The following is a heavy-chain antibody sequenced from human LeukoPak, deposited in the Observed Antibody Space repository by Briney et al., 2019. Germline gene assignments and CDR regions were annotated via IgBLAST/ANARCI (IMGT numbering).Heavy chain of an antibody. Sequence: SETLSLTCTVSGGSISSDDYYWSWIRQPPGKGLGWIGYIYYSGITYYNPSLKSRVTISVDTSKNQFSLKLSSVTAADTAVYYCARESGPGYGDYPGFKFDPWGQGTLVTVSS. CDR2: IYYSGIT. CDR3: ARESGPGYGDYPGFKFDP. CDR1: GGSISSDDYY. V-gene: IGHV4-30-4*01. D-gene: IGHD4-17*01. J-gene: IGHJ5*02.